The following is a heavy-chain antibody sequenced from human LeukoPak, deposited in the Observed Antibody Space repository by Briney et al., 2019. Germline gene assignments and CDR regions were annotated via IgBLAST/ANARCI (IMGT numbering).Heavy chain of an antibody. J-gene: IGHJ6*03. D-gene: IGHD3-16*01. CDR1: GGSFSGYY. Sequence: SETLSLTCAVYGGSFSGYYWSWIRQPPGKGLEWLGYIYYSGSTNYNPSLKSRVTISVDTSKNQFSLKLSSVTAADTAVYYCARETSQKGAHYMDVWGKGTTVTISS. CDR2: IYYSGST. CDR3: ARETSQKGAHYMDV. V-gene: IGHV4-59*01.